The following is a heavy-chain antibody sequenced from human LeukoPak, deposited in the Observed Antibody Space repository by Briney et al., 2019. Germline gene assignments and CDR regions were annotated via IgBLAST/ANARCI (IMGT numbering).Heavy chain of an antibody. J-gene: IGHJ6*03. CDR2: IRYDGSNK. Sequence: GGSLRLSCAASGFTFSSYGMHWVRQAPGKGLEWVAFIRYDGSNKYYADSVKGRFTISRDNSKNTLYLQMNSLRAEDTAVYYCAKVWGQLVPAATHVYYYYYFMDVWGKGTTVTVSS. CDR3: AKVWGQLVPAATHVYYYYYFMDV. D-gene: IGHD2-2*01. V-gene: IGHV3-30*02. CDR1: GFTFSSYG.